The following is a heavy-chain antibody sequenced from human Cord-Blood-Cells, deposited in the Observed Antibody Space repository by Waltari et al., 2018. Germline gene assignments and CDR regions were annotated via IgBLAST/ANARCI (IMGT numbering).Heavy chain of an antibody. V-gene: IGHV4-34*01. J-gene: IGHJ3*02. CDR3: ARSISDFWSGYYFALDI. Sequence: QVQLQQWGAGLLKLSETLSLTCAVYGGSFRGYYWSWTRQPPGKGLEGIGETNHSGSTNYNPSLKSRVTISVDTSKSQFSLKLSSVTAADTAVYYCARSISDFWSGYYFALDIWGQGTMVTVSS. CDR2: TNHSGST. CDR1: GGSFRGYY. D-gene: IGHD3-3*01.